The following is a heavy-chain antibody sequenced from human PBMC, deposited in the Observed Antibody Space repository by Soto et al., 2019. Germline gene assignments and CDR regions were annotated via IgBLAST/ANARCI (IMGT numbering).Heavy chain of an antibody. CDR1: GFTLSSYS. Sequence: GGSLRLSCAASGFTLSSYSMNWVRQAPGKGLEWVSYISSSSSYIYYADSVKGRFTISRDNGKNSLYLQMNSLRVEDTAVYYCARVWYCSSNSCPFDYWGQGTLVTVSS. CDR2: ISSSSSYI. CDR3: ARVWYCSSNSCPFDY. V-gene: IGHV3-21*01. D-gene: IGHD2-2*01. J-gene: IGHJ4*02.